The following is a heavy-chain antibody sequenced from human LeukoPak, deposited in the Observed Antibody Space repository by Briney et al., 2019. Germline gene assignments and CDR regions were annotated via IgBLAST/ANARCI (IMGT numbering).Heavy chain of an antibody. D-gene: IGHD3-9*01. CDR3: AKRAPLRYFDWLLGNDAFDI. Sequence: ASVKVSCKASGYTFTGYYMHWVRQAPGQGLEWMGWINPNSGGTNYAQKFQGRVTMTRDTSISTAYMELSRLRSDDTAVYYCAKRAPLRYFDWLLGNDAFDIWGQGTMVTVSS. V-gene: IGHV1-2*02. CDR2: INPNSGGT. J-gene: IGHJ3*02. CDR1: GYTFTGYY.